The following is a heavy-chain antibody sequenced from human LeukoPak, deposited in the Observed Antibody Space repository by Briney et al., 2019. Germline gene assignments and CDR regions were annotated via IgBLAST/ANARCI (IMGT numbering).Heavy chain of an antibody. D-gene: IGHD6-19*01. CDR3: AKGGKQWLVRVGPKHFDY. V-gene: IGHV3-23*01. CDR1: GFTFSSYW. Sequence: GGSLRLSCAASGFTFSSYWMHWVRQGPGKGLVWVSAISGSGGSTYYADSVKGRFTISRDNSKNTLYLQMNSLRAEDTAVYYCAKGGKQWLVRVGPKHFDYWGQGTLVTVSS. J-gene: IGHJ4*02. CDR2: ISGSGGST.